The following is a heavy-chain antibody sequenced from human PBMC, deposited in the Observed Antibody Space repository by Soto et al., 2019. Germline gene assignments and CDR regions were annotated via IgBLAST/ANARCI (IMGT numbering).Heavy chain of an antibody. V-gene: IGHV4-61*01. D-gene: IGHD6-13*01. CDR2: IYYSGST. CDR3: AGVAAAGTTTWFDP. J-gene: IGHJ5*02. Sequence: QVQLQESGPGLVKPSETLSLTCTVSGGSVSSGSYYWSWIRQPPGKGLEWIGYIYYSGSTNYNPSLKRRVTISVDTSKNQFSLKLSSVTAADTAVYYCAGVAAAGTTTWFDPWGQGTLVTVSS. CDR1: GGSVSSGSYY.